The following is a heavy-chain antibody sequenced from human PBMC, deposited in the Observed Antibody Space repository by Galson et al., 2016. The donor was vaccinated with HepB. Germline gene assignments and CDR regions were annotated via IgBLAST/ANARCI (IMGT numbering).Heavy chain of an antibody. V-gene: IGHV3-15*01. CDR3: ARDPGRTTIEYAFDI. CDR2: IKSKTDGGTT. Sequence: SLRLSCAASGFTFSNAWMSWVRQAPGKGLEWVGRIKSKTDGGTTDYAAPVKGRFTISRDNTKNSLYLQMNSLRAEDTAIYYCARDPGRTTIEYAFDIWGQGTMVTVSS. CDR1: GFTFSNAW. D-gene: IGHD1-26*01. J-gene: IGHJ3*02.